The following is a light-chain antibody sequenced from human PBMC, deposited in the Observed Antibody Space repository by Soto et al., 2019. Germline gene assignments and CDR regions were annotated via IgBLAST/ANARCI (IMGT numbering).Light chain of an antibody. Sequence: LSLSPGTLCVSPGDSATISCRAIQRVIHNDLACYQQKPRQPPRLLIFCAAIRAASIPDRCSGSRAGTDVTLTIISLEPADYSVDYCRHYGDTPSRTFGLGTKVDIK. CDR2: CAA. V-gene: IGKV3-20*01. CDR3: RHYGDTPSRT. CDR1: QRVIHND. J-gene: IGKJ1*01.